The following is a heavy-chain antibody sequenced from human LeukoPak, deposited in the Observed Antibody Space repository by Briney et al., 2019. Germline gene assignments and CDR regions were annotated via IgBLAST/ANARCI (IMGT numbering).Heavy chain of an antibody. CDR3: ARSGGSYGSL. Sequence: GGSLRLSCAASGFIFRTYTMNWVRQTPGKGLEWVSSISYSGGSTYYADSVKGRFTISRDNAKNSLYLQMNSLRAEDTAVYYCARSGGSYGSLWGQGTLVTVSS. CDR2: ISYSGGST. D-gene: IGHD5-18*01. J-gene: IGHJ4*02. V-gene: IGHV3-21*01. CDR1: GFIFRTYT.